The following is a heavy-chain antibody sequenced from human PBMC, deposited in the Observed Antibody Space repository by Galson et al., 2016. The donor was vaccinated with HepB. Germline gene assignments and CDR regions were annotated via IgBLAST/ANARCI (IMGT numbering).Heavy chain of an antibody. Sequence: LRLSCAASGFTFSSYWMHWIRQPPGKGLEWIGEINHRGSTNYNPSLKSRVTISVDTSKNHFSLRLRSVTAADTAVYYCARGRDYYGSGSYRRYGMDVWGQGTTVIVSS. CDR2: INHRGST. CDR3: ARGRDYYGSGSYRRYGMDV. V-gene: IGHV4-34*01. J-gene: IGHJ6*02. D-gene: IGHD3-10*01. CDR1: GFTFSSYW.